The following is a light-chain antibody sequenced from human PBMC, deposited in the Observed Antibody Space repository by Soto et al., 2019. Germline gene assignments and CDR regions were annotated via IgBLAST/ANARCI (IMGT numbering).Light chain of an antibody. CDR1: QSIGSW. Sequence: DIQMTQSPSTLSASVGDRVTITCRASQSIGSWLAWYQQKPGKAPKLLIYKASSLESGVPTMFSGSGSGTEFTLTISSLQPDDFASYYCQQYGSYSPWTFGQGTKVEMK. V-gene: IGKV1-5*03. J-gene: IGKJ1*01. CDR3: QQYGSYSPWT. CDR2: KAS.